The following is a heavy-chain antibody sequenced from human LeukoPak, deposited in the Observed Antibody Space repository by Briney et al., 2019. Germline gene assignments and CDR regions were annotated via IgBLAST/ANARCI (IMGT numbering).Heavy chain of an antibody. D-gene: IGHD3-10*01. J-gene: IGHJ4*02. CDR3: ATSGSQTKFDY. CDR1: GYSFSNHW. Sequence: GESLKISCKGSGYSFSNHWIGWVRQMPGKGLEWMGIIFPGDSDTIYSPSFQGQVTISADKSITTAYLQWSSLKASDTAMYYCATSGSQTKFDYWGQGTLDTASS. CDR2: IFPGDSDT. V-gene: IGHV5-51*01.